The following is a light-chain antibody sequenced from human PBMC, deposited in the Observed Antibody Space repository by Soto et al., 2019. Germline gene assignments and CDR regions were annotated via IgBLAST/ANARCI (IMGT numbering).Light chain of an antibody. CDR2: EVV. Sequence: QSALTQPPSASGSPGQSVTISCTGTKNDIGVYDFVSWYQHHPGKAPRLIIYEVVQRPSGVPDRCSGSKSGNTASLTVSGLQAADEADYFCKSYAGSNTYVFGSGTKLTVL. CDR1: KNDIGVYDF. V-gene: IGLV2-8*01. J-gene: IGLJ1*01. CDR3: KSYAGSNTYV.